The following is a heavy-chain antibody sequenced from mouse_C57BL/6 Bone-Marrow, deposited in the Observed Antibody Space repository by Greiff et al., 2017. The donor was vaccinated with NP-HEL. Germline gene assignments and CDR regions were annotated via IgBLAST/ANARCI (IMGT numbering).Heavy chain of an antibody. CDR3: AKRYYDYDVYAMDY. V-gene: IGHV1-7*01. Sequence: QVQLQQSGAELAKPGASVKLSCKASGYTFTSYWMHWVKQRPGQGLEWIGYINPSSGYTKYNQKFKAKATLTADKSSSTDYMQLSSLTYEDSAVYYRAKRYYDYDVYAMDYWGQGTSVTVSS. CDR1: GYTFTSYW. D-gene: IGHD2-4*01. CDR2: INPSSGYT. J-gene: IGHJ4*01.